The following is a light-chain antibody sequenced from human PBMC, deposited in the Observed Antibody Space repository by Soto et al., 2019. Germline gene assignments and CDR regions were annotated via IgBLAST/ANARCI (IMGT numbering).Light chain of an antibody. CDR3: QHRSNWPLYS. CDR1: QSVGSY. Sequence: EIVLTQSPATLSLSPGERATLSCRASQSVGSYLAWYQQKPGQAPRLLIYDASNRATGIPARFSGSGSGTDFTLTISSLEPEDFAVYYCQHRSNWPLYSFGQGTKLEI. CDR2: DAS. J-gene: IGKJ2*01. V-gene: IGKV3-11*01.